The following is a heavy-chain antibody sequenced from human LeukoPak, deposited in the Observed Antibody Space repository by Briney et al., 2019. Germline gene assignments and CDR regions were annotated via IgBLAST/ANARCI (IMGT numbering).Heavy chain of an antibody. J-gene: IGHJ4*02. CDR2: IYYSGST. CDR1: GGSISSSSYY. D-gene: IGHD1-26*01. Sequence: PSETLSLTCTVSGGSISSSSYYWGWIRQPPGKGLEWIGSIYYSGSTYYNPSLKSRVTISVDTSKSQFSLQLSSVTAADTAVYYCARGGSYYGYWGQGTLVTVSS. CDR3: ARGGSYYGY. V-gene: IGHV4-39*07.